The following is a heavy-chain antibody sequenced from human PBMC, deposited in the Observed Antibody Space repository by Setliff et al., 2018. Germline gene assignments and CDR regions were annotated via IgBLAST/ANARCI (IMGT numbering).Heavy chain of an antibody. CDR3: ARVDDILTGVNYYYGMDV. V-gene: IGHV3-20*04. CDR2: INWNGGST. Sequence: GGSLRLSCGVSEFTFSSYSMNWVRQAPGKGLEWVSGINWNGGSTGYADSVKGRFTISRDNAKNSLYLQMNSLRAEDTALYYCARVDDILTGVNYYYGMDVWGQGTTVTVSS. CDR1: EFTFSSYS. J-gene: IGHJ6*02. D-gene: IGHD3-9*01.